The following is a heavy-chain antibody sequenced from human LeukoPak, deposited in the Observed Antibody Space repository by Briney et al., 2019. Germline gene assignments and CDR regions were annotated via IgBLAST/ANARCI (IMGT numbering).Heavy chain of an antibody. CDR2: LYYTGTT. V-gene: IGHV4-31*03. CDR3: ARDLGVRGMDV. CDR1: GGSISSGGYY. Sequence: PSQTLSLTCTVSGGSISSGGYYWSWIRQRPGKGLEWIGYLYYTGTTYYNPSLKSRIIISVDTSKTQFSLRLSSVSAADTAIYYCARDLGVRGMDVWGQGTTVTVSS. D-gene: IGHD2-21*01. J-gene: IGHJ6*02.